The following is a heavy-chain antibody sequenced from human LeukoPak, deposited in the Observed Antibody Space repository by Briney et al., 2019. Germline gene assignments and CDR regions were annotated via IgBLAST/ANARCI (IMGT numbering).Heavy chain of an antibody. CDR2: INHSGST. J-gene: IGHJ6*02. Sequence: SETLSLTCAVYGGSFSGYYWSWIRQPPGKGLEWIGEINHSGSTNYNPSLKSRVTISVDTSKNQFSLKLSSVTAADTAVYYCASANSYYYYYHGMDVWGQGTTVTVSS. CDR1: GGSFSGYY. D-gene: IGHD2/OR15-2a*01. CDR3: ASANSYYYYYHGMDV. V-gene: IGHV4-34*01.